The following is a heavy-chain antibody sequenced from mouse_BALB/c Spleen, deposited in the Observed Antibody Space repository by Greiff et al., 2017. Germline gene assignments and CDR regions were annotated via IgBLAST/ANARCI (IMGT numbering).Heavy chain of an antibody. Sequence: EGKLVESGGGLVQPGGSLKLSCAASGFDFSRYWMSWVRQAPGKGLEWIGEINPDSSTINYTPSLKDKFIISRDNAKNTLYLQMSKVRSEDTALYYCARPSGRYGSSYWFAYWGQGTLVTVSA. V-gene: IGHV4-1*02. CDR2: INPDSSTI. J-gene: IGHJ3*01. CDR1: GFDFSRYW. CDR3: ARPSGRYGSSYWFAY. D-gene: IGHD1-1*01.